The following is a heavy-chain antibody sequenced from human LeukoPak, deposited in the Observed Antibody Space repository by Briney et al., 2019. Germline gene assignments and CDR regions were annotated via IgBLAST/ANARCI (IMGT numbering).Heavy chain of an antibody. V-gene: IGHV4-34*01. CDR2: INHSGST. CDR1: GGSFSGYY. D-gene: IGHD3-10*01. Sequence: SETLSLTCAVYGGSFSGYYWSWIRQPPGKGLEWIGEINHSGSTNYNPSLKSRVTISVDTSKNQFSLKLSSVTAADTAVYYCARSSGSYYNKYYYYGMDVWGQGTTVTVSS. J-gene: IGHJ6*02. CDR3: ARSSGSYYNKYYYYGMDV.